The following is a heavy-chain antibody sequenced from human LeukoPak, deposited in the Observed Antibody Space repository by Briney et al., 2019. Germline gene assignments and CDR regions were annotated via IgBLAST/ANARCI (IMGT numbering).Heavy chain of an antibody. Sequence: ASVKVSCKASGYTFTGYYMRWVRQAPGQGLEWMGWISAYNGNTNYAQKLQGRVTMTTDTSTSTAYMELRSLRSDDTAVYYCARAGSGSHPDYWGQGTLVTVSS. CDR2: ISAYNGNT. J-gene: IGHJ4*02. D-gene: IGHD3-10*01. CDR1: GYTFTGYY. CDR3: ARAGSGSHPDY. V-gene: IGHV1-18*04.